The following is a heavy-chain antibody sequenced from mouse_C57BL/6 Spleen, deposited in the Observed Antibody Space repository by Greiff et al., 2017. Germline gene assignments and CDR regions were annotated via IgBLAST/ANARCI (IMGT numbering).Heavy chain of an antibody. CDR1: GYSFPDYN. CDR2: INPNYGTT. CDR3: ARGPGRSSFAY. D-gene: IGHD1-1*01. V-gene: IGHV1-39*01. Sequence: EVQGVESGPELVKPGASVKISCKASGYSFPDYNMNWVKQSNGKSLEWIGVINPNYGTTSYNQKFKGKATLTVDKSSSTAYMQLNSLTSEDSAVYYGARGPGRSSFAYWGQGTLGTVSA. J-gene: IGHJ3*01.